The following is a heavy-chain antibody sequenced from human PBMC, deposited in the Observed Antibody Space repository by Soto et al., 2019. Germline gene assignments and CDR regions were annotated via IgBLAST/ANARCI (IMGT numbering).Heavy chain of an antibody. V-gene: IGHV3-48*02. D-gene: IGHD6-13*01. Sequence: GGSLRLSCAASGFTFSSYSMNWVRQAPGKGLEWVSYISSSSSTIYYADSVKGRFTISRDNAKNSLYLQMNSLRDEDTAVYYCARDQGIAAAGTDYYYYGMDVWGQGTTVTAP. CDR2: ISSSSSTI. CDR3: ARDQGIAAAGTDYYYYGMDV. J-gene: IGHJ6*02. CDR1: GFTFSSYS.